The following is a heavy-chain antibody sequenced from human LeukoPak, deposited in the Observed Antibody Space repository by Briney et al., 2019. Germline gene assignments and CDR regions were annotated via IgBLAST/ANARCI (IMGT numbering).Heavy chain of an antibody. V-gene: IGHV3-21*04. CDR2: ISSSSSYI. CDR3: AKDISPGSPLYGMDV. J-gene: IGHJ6*02. D-gene: IGHD3-3*02. CDR1: GFTFSSYS. Sequence: GGSLRLSCAASGFTFSSYSMNWVRQAPGKGLEWVSSISSSSSYIYYADSVKGLFTIYRDNAKNSLYLQMNSLRAEDTALYYCAKDISPGSPLYGMDVWGQGTTVTVSS.